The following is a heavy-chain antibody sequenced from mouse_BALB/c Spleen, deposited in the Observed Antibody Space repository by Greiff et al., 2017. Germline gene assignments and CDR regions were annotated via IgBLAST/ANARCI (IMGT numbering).Heavy chain of an antibody. V-gene: IGHV1-5*01. Sequence: VQLKESGPVLARPGASVKMSCKASGYTFTSYWMHWVKQRPGQGLEWIGAIYPGNSDTSYNQKFKGKAKLTAVTSTSTAYMELSSLTNEDSAVYYCTPLTGYYYAMDYWGQGTSVTVSS. D-gene: IGHD4-1*01. J-gene: IGHJ4*01. CDR3: TPLTGYYYAMDY. CDR1: GYTFTSYW. CDR2: IYPGNSDT.